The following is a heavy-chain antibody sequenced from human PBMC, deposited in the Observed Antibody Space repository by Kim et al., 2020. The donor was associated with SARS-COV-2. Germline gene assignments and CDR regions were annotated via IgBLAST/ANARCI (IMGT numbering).Heavy chain of an antibody. J-gene: IGHJ4*02. D-gene: IGHD3-10*01. CDR1: GFTFSSYA. Sequence: GGSLRLSCAASGFTFSSYAMSWVRQAPGKGLEWVSVIYSGGSSTYYADSVKGRFTISRDNSKNTLYLQMNSLRAEDTAVYYCALHLWFGELFYFDYWGQGTLVTVSS. CDR2: IYSGGSST. V-gene: IGHV3-23*03. CDR3: ALHLWFGELFYFDY.